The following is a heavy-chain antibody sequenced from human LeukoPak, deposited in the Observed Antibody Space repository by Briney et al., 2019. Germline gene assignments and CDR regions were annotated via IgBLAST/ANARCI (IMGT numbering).Heavy chain of an antibody. J-gene: IGHJ5*02. D-gene: IGHD2-15*01. CDR2: IYYSGST. V-gene: IGHV4-59*12. Sequence: SETLSLTCTVSGGSISSYYWSWIRQPPGKGLEHIGYIYYSGSTNYNPSLKSRVTISVDTSKNQFSLKLSSVTAADTAVYYCARESWDIEGYNWFDPWGQGTLVTVSS. CDR1: GGSISSYY. CDR3: ARESWDIEGYNWFDP.